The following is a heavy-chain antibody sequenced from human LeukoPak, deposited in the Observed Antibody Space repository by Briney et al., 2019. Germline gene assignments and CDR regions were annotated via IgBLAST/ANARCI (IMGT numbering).Heavy chain of an antibody. CDR2: ISWNSGSI. CDR1: GFTFDDYA. CDR3: AKGLVYSSGWYYFDY. D-gene: IGHD6-19*01. J-gene: IGHJ4*02. V-gene: IGHV3-9*01. Sequence: SLRLSCAASGFTFDDYAMHWVRQAPGKGLEWVSGISWNSGSIGYADSVKGRFTISRDNAKNSLYLQMNSLRAEDTALYYCAKGLVYSSGWYYFDYWGQGTLVTVSS.